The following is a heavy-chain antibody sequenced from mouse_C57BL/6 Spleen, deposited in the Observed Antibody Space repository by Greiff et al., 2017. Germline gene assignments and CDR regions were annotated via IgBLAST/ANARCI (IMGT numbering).Heavy chain of an antibody. Sequence: EVHLVESGGDLVKPGGSLKLSCAASGFTFSSYGMSWVRQTPDKRLEWVATISSGGSYTYYPDSVKGRFTISRDNAKNTLYLQMSSLKSEDTAMYYCARQDGSSWYFDVWGTGTTVTVSS. V-gene: IGHV5-6*01. CDR1: GFTFSSYG. J-gene: IGHJ1*03. CDR2: ISSGGSYT. D-gene: IGHD1-1*01. CDR3: ARQDGSSWYFDV.